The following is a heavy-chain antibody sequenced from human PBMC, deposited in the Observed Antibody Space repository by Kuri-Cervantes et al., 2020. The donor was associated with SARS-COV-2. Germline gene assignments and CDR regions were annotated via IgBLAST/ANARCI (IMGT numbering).Heavy chain of an antibody. CDR2: ISAYNAYT. CDR1: GYTFTGYY. CDR3: AGSVTGDLGDY. Sequence: ASVKVSCKASGYTFTGYYMHWVRQAPGQGLEWMGWISAYNAYTDYAQKFKGRVTMTTDTTTSTAYMELRRLTSDDTAIYYCAGSVTGDLGDYWGQGTLVTVSS. D-gene: IGHD7-27*01. V-gene: IGHV1-18*04. J-gene: IGHJ4*02.